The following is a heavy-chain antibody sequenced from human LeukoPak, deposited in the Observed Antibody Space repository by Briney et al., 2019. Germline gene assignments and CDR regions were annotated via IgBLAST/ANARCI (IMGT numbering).Heavy chain of an antibody. D-gene: IGHD3-3*01. Sequence: GGSLRLSCAASGFTFSSYSMNWVRQAPGKGLEWVSSISSSSSYIYYADSVKGRFTISRDNAKNSLYLQMDSLRAEDTAVYYCARDHYDFWSGYYWFDYWGQGTLVTVSS. CDR2: ISSSSSYI. V-gene: IGHV3-21*01. CDR3: ARDHYDFWSGYYWFDY. CDR1: GFTFSSYS. J-gene: IGHJ4*02.